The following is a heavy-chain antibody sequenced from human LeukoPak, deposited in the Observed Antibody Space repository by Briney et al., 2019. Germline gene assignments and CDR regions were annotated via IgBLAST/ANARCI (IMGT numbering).Heavy chain of an antibody. Sequence: GGSLRLSCAASGFTFSSYEMNWVRQAPGEGLEWVSYITTSGDSLYYADSVKGRFIISRDNARNSLSLQMNSLRAEDTAIYYCARMAVAGQYNDYWGQGTLVTVSS. V-gene: IGHV3-48*03. J-gene: IGHJ4*02. D-gene: IGHD6-19*01. CDR2: ITTSGDSL. CDR1: GFTFSSYE. CDR3: ARMAVAGQYNDY.